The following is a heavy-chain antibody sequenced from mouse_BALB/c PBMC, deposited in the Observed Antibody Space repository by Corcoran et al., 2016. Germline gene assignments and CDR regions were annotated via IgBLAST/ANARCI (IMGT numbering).Heavy chain of an antibody. CDR3: ARLGGNWYIDV. D-gene: IGHD3-3*01. V-gene: IGHV1S136*01. J-gene: IGHJ1*01. CDR1: GYTFTSYV. CDR2: INPYNDGT. Sequence: EVQLQQSGPELVKPGASVKMSCKASGYTFTSYVMHWVKQKPGQGLEWIGYINPYNDGTKYNEKFKGKATLTSDKSSSTAYMELSSLTSEDSAVYYGARLGGNWYIDVWGAGTTVTVSS.